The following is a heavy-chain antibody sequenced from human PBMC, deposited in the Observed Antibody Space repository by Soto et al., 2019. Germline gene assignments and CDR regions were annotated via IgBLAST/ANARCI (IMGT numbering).Heavy chain of an antibody. J-gene: IGHJ4*02. CDR2: INSDGSST. CDR3: ARTSLVVAAATREDY. Sequence: SGGSVRLSCAASGFTFSSYWMHWVRQAPGKGLVWVSRINSDGSSTSYADSVKGRFTISRDNAKNTLYLQMNSLRAEDTAVYYCARTSLVVAAATREDYWGQGTLVTVSS. CDR1: GFTFSSYW. D-gene: IGHD2-15*01. V-gene: IGHV3-74*01.